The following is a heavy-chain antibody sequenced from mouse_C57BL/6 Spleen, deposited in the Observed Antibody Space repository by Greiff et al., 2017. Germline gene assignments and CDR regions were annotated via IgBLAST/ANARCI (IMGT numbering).Heavy chain of an antibody. D-gene: IGHD1-1*01. CDR2: IYPRSGNT. J-gene: IGHJ1*03. V-gene: IGHV1-81*01. CDR3: ARRIHYYGSSHWYFDV. CDR1: SYTFTSYG. Sequence: QVQLQQSGAELARPGASVKLSCKASSYTFTSYGISWVKQRTGQGLEWIGEIYPRSGNTYYNEKFKGKATLTADKSSSTAYMELRSLTSEDSAVYFCARRIHYYGSSHWYFDVWGTGTTVTVSS.